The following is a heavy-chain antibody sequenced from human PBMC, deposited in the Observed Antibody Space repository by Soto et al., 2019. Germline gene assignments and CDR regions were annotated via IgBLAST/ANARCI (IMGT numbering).Heavy chain of an antibody. CDR3: VRHPPYGSGPGDD. D-gene: IGHD3-10*01. CDR1: GDSITSYNYY. Sequence: QLQLQESGPGLVKPSETLSLMCTVSGDSITSYNYYWGWIRQPPGKGLEWIGSFSYNVNTFYNPSLKRRVTISVDTSKNQLSLRLNSVTAADTATYYCVRHPPYGSGPGDDWGQGTLVTVSS. J-gene: IGHJ4*02. CDR2: FSYNVNT. V-gene: IGHV4-39*01.